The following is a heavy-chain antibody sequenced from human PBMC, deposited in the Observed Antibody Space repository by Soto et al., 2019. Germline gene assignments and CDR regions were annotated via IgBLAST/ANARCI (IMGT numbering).Heavy chain of an antibody. CDR3: ARHITSGWYYFDY. J-gene: IGHJ4*02. D-gene: IGHD6-19*01. Sequence: GASVKVSCKASGYTFTSYAMHWVRQAPGQRLEWMGWINAGNGNTKYSQKFQGRVTITRDTSASTAYMELSSLRSEDTAVYYCARHITSGWYYFDYWGQGTLVTVSS. CDR1: GYTFTSYA. CDR2: INAGNGNT. V-gene: IGHV1-3*01.